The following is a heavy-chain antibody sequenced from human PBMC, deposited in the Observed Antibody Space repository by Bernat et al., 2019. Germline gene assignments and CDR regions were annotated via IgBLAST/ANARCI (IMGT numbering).Heavy chain of an antibody. CDR3: ARGGIWYEYYYYYMDV. Sequence: QVQLQQWGAGVLKPSETLSLTCAVYGGSFSGYYWSWIRQPPGKGLEWIGEINHSGSTNYNPSLKSRVTISVDTSKNQFSLKLSSVTAADTAVYYCARGGIWYEYYYYYMDVWGKGTTVTVSS. D-gene: IGHD6-13*01. J-gene: IGHJ6*03. CDR2: INHSGST. V-gene: IGHV4-34*01. CDR1: GGSFSGYY.